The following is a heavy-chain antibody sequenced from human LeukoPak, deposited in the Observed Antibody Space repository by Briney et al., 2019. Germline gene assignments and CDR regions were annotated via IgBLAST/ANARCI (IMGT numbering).Heavy chain of an antibody. CDR2: IIPIFGTA. D-gene: IGHD5-24*01. Sequence: SVKVSCKASEGTFSSYAISWVRQAPGQGLEWMGGIIPIFGTANYAQKFQGRVTITTDESTSTAYMELSSLRAEDTAVYYCAREGDGSFFDYWGQGTLVTVSS. CDR1: EGTFSSYA. CDR3: AREGDGSFFDY. V-gene: IGHV1-69*05. J-gene: IGHJ4*02.